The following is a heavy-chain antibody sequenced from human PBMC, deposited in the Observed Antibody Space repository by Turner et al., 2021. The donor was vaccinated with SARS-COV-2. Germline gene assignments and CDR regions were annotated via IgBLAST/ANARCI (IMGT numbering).Heavy chain of an antibody. D-gene: IGHD2-8*01. CDR3: ARGTAQGLYDPGIDY. CDR1: GGSISRSSYY. CDR2: IYYSGST. J-gene: IGHJ4*02. V-gene: IGHV4-39*01. Sequence: QQLQESGAGLVQPAETSSTSCTAAGGSISRSSYYWGWIRQPPGKGLEWIGNIYYSGSTYYNPSLKSRVTISVDTSKNQFSLKLSSVTAADTAVYYCARGTAQGLYDPGIDYWGQGTLVTVSS.